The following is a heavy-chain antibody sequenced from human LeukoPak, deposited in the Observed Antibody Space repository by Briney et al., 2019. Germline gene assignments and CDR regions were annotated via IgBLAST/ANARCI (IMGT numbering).Heavy chain of an antibody. V-gene: IGHV3-30*18. D-gene: IGHD2-2*01. Sequence: GGSLRLSCAASGFTFSIYGMHWVRQAPGKGLEGVAVISYDGSNKYYADSVKGPFTISRDHSKNTLYLQMNSLRAEDTALYYCPKDLWKYQLRTLDYWGQGTLVTVSS. J-gene: IGHJ4*02. CDR2: ISYDGSNK. CDR1: GFTFSIYG. CDR3: PKDLWKYQLRTLDY.